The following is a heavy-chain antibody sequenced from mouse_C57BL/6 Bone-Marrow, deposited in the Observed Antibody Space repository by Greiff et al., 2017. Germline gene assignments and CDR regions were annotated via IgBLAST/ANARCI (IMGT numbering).Heavy chain of an antibody. D-gene: IGHD4-1*01. CDR2: INPSNGGT. V-gene: IGHV1-53*01. CDR1: GYTFTSYW. J-gene: IGHJ2*01. Sequence: QVQLQQPGTELVKPGASVKLSCKASGYTFTSYWMHWVKQRPGQGLEWIGNINPSNGGTNYNEKFKSKATLTVDKSSSTAYMQLSSLTSEDSAVYDGERSDWDGDIDYWGQGTTLTVSS. CDR3: ERSDWDGDIDY.